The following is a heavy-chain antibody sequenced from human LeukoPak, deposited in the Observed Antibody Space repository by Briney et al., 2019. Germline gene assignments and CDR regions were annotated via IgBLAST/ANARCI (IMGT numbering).Heavy chain of an antibody. CDR1: GGSFSGYY. V-gene: IGHV4-34*01. J-gene: IGHJ4*02. Sequence: PSETLSLTCAVYGGSFSGYYWSWLRQPPGKGLEWIGEINHSGSTNYNPSLKSRVTISVDTSKNQFSLKLSSVTAADTAVYYCARVGLNSRVQFFDYWGQGTLVTVSS. D-gene: IGHD3-10*01. CDR3: ARVGLNSRVQFFDY. CDR2: INHSGST.